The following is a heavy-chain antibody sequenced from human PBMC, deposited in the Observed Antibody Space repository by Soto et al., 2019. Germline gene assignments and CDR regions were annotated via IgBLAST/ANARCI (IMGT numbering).Heavy chain of an antibody. D-gene: IGHD6-13*01. V-gene: IGHV1-18*01. CDR3: ARDNSPSSSWYNPVDY. J-gene: IGHJ4*02. Sequence: XSVKVSCKASGYTFTSYGIIWVRQAPGQGLEWMGWISAYNGNTNYAQKLQGRVTMTTDTSTSTAYMELRSLRSDDTAVYYCARDNSPSSSWYNPVDYWGQGTLVTVSS. CDR2: ISAYNGNT. CDR1: GYTFTSYG.